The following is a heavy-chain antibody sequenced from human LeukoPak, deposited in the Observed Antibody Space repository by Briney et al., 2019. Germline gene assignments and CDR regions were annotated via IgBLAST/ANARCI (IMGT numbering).Heavy chain of an antibody. Sequence: GGSLRLSCAASGFSFSSYSMNWVRQAPGKGLEWVSSIDSSSSHIYYADSVKGRFTISRDNAKNSLYLQMDSLRAEDTAMYYCAREGGTYSSNLDYFDYWGQGTLVTVSS. CDR2: IDSSSSHI. V-gene: IGHV3-21*01. D-gene: IGHD6-13*01. J-gene: IGHJ4*02. CDR1: GFSFSSYS. CDR3: AREGGTYSSNLDYFDY.